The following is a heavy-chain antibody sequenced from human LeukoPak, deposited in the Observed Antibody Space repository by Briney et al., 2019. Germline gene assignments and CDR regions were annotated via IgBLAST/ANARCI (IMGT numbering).Heavy chain of an antibody. V-gene: IGHV1-18*01. CDR2: ISAYNGNT. D-gene: IGHD2-21*01. CDR3: AREIVVAAHDGAFDI. J-gene: IGHJ3*02. CDR1: GYTFTSYG. Sequence: ASVKVSCKASGYTFTSYGISWVRQAPGQGLEWMGWISAYNGNTNYAQKLQGRVTMTTDTSTSTAYMELRSLRSDDTAVYYCAREIVVAAHDGAFDIWGQGTMVTVSS.